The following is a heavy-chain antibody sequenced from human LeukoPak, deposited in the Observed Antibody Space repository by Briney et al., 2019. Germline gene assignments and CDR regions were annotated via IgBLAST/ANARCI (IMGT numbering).Heavy chain of an antibody. CDR2: ISWNSGSI. CDR1: GFTFYDYA. J-gene: IGHJ4*02. V-gene: IGHV3-9*01. Sequence: GGSLRLSCAASGFTFYDYAMHWVRQAPGKGLEWVSGISWNSGSIGYADSVKGRFTISRDNAKNSLYLQMNSLRAEDTALYYCAKAKDFGVDPPYYFDYWGQGTLVTVSS. CDR3: AKAKDFGVDPPYYFDY. D-gene: IGHD3-3*01.